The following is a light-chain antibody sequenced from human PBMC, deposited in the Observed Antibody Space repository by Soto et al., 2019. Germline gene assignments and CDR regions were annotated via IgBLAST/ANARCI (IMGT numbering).Light chain of an antibody. J-gene: IGKJ4*01. CDR3: QQADSFPLT. Sequence: DFQMTQSPSSVSASVGARVTITCRARQDIRNSLAWYQQKPGKAPNLLIYTASSLQSGVPSRFSGSGSGTDFTLTISSLQPEDFATYYCQQADSFPLTFGGGTKVEIK. CDR2: TAS. CDR1: QDIRNS. V-gene: IGKV1D-12*01.